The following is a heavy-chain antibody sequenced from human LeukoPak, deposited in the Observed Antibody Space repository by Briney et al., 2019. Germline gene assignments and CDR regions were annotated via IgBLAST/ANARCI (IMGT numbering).Heavy chain of an antibody. D-gene: IGHD5-18*01. CDR1: GGTFSSYA. Sequence: SVKVSCKASGGTFSSYAISWVRQAPGQGLEWMGRIIPILGIANYAQKFQGRVTITADKSTSTAYMELSSLRSEDTAVYYCANSVDTAMVPQYYFDYWGQGTLVTVSS. J-gene: IGHJ4*02. CDR2: IIPILGIA. CDR3: ANSVDTAMVPQYYFDY. V-gene: IGHV1-69*04.